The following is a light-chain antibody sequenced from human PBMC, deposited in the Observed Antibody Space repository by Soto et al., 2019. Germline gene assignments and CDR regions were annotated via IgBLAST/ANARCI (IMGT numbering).Light chain of an antibody. CDR2: GAS. CDR1: QSVSSSY. CDR3: QQYGSSPGYT. J-gene: IGKJ2*01. Sequence: EIVLTQYPGTVSLSPGERATLSCRASQSVSSSYLAWYQQKPGQAPRLLIYGASSRATGIPDRFSGSGSGTDFTLTISRLEPEDFAVYYCQQYGSSPGYTFGQGTKLEIK. V-gene: IGKV3-20*01.